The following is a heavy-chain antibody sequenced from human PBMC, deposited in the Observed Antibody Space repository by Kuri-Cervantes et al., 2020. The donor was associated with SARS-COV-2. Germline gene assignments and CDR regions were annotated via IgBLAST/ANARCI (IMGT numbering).Heavy chain of an antibody. J-gene: IGHJ6*02. D-gene: IGHD3-10*01. CDR3: ARGGIWFGDQRGMDV. CDR2: IYPGDSDT. Sequence: GGSLRLSCKGSGYSFTSYWIGWVRQMPGKGLEWMGIIYPGDSDTRYSPSFQGQVTISADKSISTAYLQWSSLKASDTAMYYCARGGIWFGDQRGMDVWGQGTTVTVSS. V-gene: IGHV5-51*01. CDR1: GYSFTSYW.